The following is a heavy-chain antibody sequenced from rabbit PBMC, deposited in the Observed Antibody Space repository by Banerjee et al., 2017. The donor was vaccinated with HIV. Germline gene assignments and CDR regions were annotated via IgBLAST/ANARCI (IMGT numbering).Heavy chain of an antibody. CDR3: ARDLTGVIGWNFGW. Sequence: QSLEESGGDLVKPGASLTLTCTASGVSFTFSSYMCWVRQAPGKGLEWIACIDAGNSDFTYFATWAKGRFTISKTSSTTVTLQVTRLTAADTATYFCARDLTGVIGWNFGWWGPGTLVTVS. CDR1: GVSFTFSSY. J-gene: IGHJ4*01. V-gene: IGHV1S40*01. D-gene: IGHD1-1*01. CDR2: IDAGNSDFT.